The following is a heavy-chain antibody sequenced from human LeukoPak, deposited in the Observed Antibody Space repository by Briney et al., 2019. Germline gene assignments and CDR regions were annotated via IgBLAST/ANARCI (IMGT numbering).Heavy chain of an antibody. CDR3: AKAVTKHRDGIYFDY. D-gene: IGHD1-26*01. CDR1: GGSISIGGYY. CDR2: ISHSGST. Sequence: SETLSLTCTVSGGSISIGGYYWSWIRQPPGKGLEWIGYISHSGSTYYNPSLKGRVTISIDRSKNQFSLKLSSVTAADTAVYYCAKAVTKHRDGIYFDYWGQGTLVTVSS. J-gene: IGHJ4*02. V-gene: IGHV4-30-2*01.